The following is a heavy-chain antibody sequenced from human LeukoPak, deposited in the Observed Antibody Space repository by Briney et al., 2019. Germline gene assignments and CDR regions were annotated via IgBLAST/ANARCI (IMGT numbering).Heavy chain of an antibody. J-gene: IGHJ3*02. CDR1: GGTFSSYA. CDR3: ARLEIGDAFDI. Sequence: SVKVSCKASGGTFSSYAISSVRQAPGQGLEWMGGIIPIFGTANYPQKFQGRVTITEDESTSTAYMELRSLRSEDTAVYYCARLEIGDAFDIWGQGTMVTVSS. CDR2: IIPIFGTA. V-gene: IGHV1-69*13. D-gene: IGHD2-21*01.